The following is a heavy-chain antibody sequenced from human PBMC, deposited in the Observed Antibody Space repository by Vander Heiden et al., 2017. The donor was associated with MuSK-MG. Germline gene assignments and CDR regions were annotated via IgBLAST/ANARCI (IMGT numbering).Heavy chain of an antibody. CDR3: ARDMVGGVGY. D-gene: IGHD1-26*01. J-gene: IGHJ4*02. V-gene: IGHV3-21*01. CDR1: GFTFSSYS. Sequence: EVQLVESGGGLVKPGGSLRLSCSASGFTFSSYSMNWVRQAPGKGLEWVSSISSSSSYIYYADSVKGRFTISRDNAKNSLYLQMNSLRAEDTAVYYCARDMVGGVGYWGQGTLVTVSS. CDR2: ISSSSSYI.